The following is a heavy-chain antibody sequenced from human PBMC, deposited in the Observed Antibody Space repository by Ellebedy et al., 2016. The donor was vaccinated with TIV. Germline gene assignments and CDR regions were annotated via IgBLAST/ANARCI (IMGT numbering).Heavy chain of an antibody. D-gene: IGHD1-26*01. CDR2: MNPNSGNT. J-gene: IGHJ5*02. V-gene: IGHV1-8*01. Sequence: ASVKVSXXASGYTFTSYDINWVRQATGQGLEWMGWMNPNSGNTGYAQKFQGRVTMTRNTSISTAYMEVSSLRSEDTAVYYCARGRSGSYRWFDPWGQGTLVTVSS. CDR1: GYTFTSYD. CDR3: ARGRSGSYRWFDP.